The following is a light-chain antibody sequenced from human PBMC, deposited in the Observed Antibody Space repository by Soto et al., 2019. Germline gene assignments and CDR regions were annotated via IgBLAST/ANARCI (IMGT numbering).Light chain of an antibody. CDR3: SSYTSSNTYV. V-gene: IGLV2-14*01. CDR1: SSDVGGYNY. J-gene: IGLJ1*01. Sequence: QSVLTQPASVSGSPGQPITVSCTGTSSDVGGYNYVSWYQQHPGKVPQLMIYDVSNRPSGVSNRFSGSKSGNTASLTISGLQAEDEADYYCSSYTSSNTYVFGTGTKVTVL. CDR2: DVS.